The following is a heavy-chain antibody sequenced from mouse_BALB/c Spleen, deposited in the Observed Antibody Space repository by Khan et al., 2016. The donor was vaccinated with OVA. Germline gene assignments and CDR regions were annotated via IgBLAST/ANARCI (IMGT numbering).Heavy chain of an antibody. Sequence: EVQLQESGPGLVKPSQSLSLTCTVTGYSITSGYGWNWIRQFPGNKLEWMGYISYSGSTNYNPSHKSRISITRDTSKNQFFLQLNSVATEDTATYYCARTARIKYWGQGTTLTFSS. CDR3: ARTARIKY. CDR2: ISYSGST. CDR1: GYSITSGYG. D-gene: IGHD1-2*01. V-gene: IGHV3-2*02. J-gene: IGHJ2*01.